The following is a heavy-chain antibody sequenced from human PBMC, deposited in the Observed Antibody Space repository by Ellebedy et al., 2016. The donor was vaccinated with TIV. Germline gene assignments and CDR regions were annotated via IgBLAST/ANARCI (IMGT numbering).Heavy chain of an antibody. J-gene: IGHJ6*02. Sequence: GESLKIYCVASGFAFSSSRIHWVRQAPGKGLVWVSHINSDGSSTAYADSVKGRFTISRDNAKDTVYLQMNSLRAEDTAVYSCGRDDRYGLDAWGQGTTIIVSS. V-gene: IGHV3-74*01. CDR3: GRDDRYGLDA. CDR1: GFAFSSSR. CDR2: INSDGSST.